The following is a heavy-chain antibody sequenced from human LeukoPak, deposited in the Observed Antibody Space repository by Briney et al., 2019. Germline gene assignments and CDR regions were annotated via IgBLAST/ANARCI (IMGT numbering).Heavy chain of an antibody. Sequence: ASVKVSCKASGGTFSSYAISWVRQAPGQGLEWMGWINPNSGGTNYAQKFQGRVTMTRDTSISTAYMELRSLRSDDTAVYYCASSPRYCSSTSCYSHYYYYYGMDVWGQGTTVTVSS. CDR3: ASSPRYCSSTSCYSHYYYYYGMDV. CDR2: INPNSGGT. J-gene: IGHJ6*02. V-gene: IGHV1-2*02. CDR1: GGTFSSYA. D-gene: IGHD2-2*01.